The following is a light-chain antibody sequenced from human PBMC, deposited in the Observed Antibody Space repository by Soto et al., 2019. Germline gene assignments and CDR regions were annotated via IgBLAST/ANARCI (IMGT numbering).Light chain of an antibody. CDR1: QPVSSNF. V-gene: IGKV3-20*01. CDR3: QQYGSSPGT. CDR2: GVS. Sequence: ELVLTQSPGTLSLSPGESAALSCRASQPVSSNFLAWYQQKPGQAPRLLIYGVSSRASGIPDRFFGSGSGTDFTLTISRLEPEDFAVYYCQQYGSSPGTFGQGTKVDIK. J-gene: IGKJ1*01.